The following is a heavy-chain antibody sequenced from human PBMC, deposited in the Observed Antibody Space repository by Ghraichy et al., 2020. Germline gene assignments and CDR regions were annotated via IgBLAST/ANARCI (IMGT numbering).Heavy chain of an antibody. D-gene: IGHD3-22*01. CDR1: GGSISSYY. V-gene: IGHV4-59*08. J-gene: IGHJ4*02. Sequence: SETLSLTCTVSGGSISSYYWSWIRQPPEKGLEWIGYIYYSGSTNYNPSLKSRVTISVDTSKNQFSLKLSSVTAADTAVYYCARSGDSSGYYGPNDYWGQGTLVTVSS. CDR3: ARSGDSSGYYGPNDY. CDR2: IYYSGST.